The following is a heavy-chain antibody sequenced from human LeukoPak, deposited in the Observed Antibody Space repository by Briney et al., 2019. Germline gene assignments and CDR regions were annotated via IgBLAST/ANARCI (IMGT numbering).Heavy chain of an antibody. V-gene: IGHV3-21*01. CDR1: GFTFSTYS. CDR2: ISSSSSYI. J-gene: IGHJ4*02. D-gene: IGHD3-10*01. Sequence: GGSLRLSCAASGFTFSTYSMNWVRQAPGKGLEWVSSISSSSSYIYYADSVKGRFTISRDDAKNSLYLQMNSLRAEDTAVYYCAREEGYYYGSGSYSYWGPGTLVTVSS. CDR3: AREEGYYYGSGSYSY.